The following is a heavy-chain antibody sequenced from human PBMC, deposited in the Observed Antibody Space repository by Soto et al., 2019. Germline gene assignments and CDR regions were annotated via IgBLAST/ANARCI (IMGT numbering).Heavy chain of an antibody. CDR1: GGSISSGGYY. V-gene: IGHV4-31*03. J-gene: IGHJ6*03. Sequence: PSETLSLTCTVSGGSISSGGYYWSWIRQHPGKGLEWIGYIYYSGSTYYNPSLKSRVTISVDTSKNQFSLKLSSVTAADTAVYYCASIGCSSTSCYDPHPDYYYYYMDVWGKGTTVTVSS. CDR2: IYYSGST. CDR3: ASIGCSSTSCYDPHPDYYYYYMDV. D-gene: IGHD2-2*01.